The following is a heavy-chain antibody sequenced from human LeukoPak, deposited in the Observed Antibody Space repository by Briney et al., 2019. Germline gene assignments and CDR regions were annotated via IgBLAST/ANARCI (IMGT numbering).Heavy chain of an antibody. CDR3: ARDLNWGASDY. D-gene: IGHD7-27*01. J-gene: IGHJ4*02. CDR1: GLTFSSHW. CDR2: INGDGSSI. Sequence: GGSLRLSCAASGLTFSSHWMYWVRQAPGKGLVWVSRINGDGSSIAYADSVKGRFAISRDKTKNTLYLQMNSLRAEDTAVYYCARDLNWGASDYWGQGTLVTVSS. V-gene: IGHV3-74*01.